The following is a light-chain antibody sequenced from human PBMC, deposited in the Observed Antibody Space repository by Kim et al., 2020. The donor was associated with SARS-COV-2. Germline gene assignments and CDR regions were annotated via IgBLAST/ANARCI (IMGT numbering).Light chain of an antibody. CDR2: EDT. Sequence: SYELTQPPSMSVSPGQTASIICSGEKLGGEYVCWYQQQSGQSPVLVIHEDTKRPSAIPERFSGSNSGNTATLSVSGTQAMDEADYYCQVSGGGTVVFDGGTQLTVL. CDR3: QVSGGGTVV. V-gene: IGLV3-1*01. CDR1: KLGGEY. J-gene: IGLJ3*02.